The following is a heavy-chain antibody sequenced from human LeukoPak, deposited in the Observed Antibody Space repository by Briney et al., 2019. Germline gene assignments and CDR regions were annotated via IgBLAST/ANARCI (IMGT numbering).Heavy chain of an antibody. CDR1: GYAFTSYD. CDR2: MNPNSGNT. V-gene: IGHV1-8*01. CDR3: ARGSGNDYGEYPVDY. D-gene: IGHD4-17*01. Sequence: ASVNVSFKASGYAFTSYDINWVRQATGQGLELVGCMNPNSGNTGYAQKFLGRVTMTRNTSISTAYMELSSMRSEDTAVYYCARGSGNDYGEYPVDYWGQGTLVTVSS. J-gene: IGHJ4*02.